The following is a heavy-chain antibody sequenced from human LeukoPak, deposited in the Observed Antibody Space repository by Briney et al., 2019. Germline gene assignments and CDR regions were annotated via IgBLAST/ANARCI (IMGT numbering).Heavy chain of an antibody. V-gene: IGHV1-69*04. CDR3: ARLINSRGYSGYDYSGDY. Sequence: ASVKVSCKASGCTFSSYAISWVRQAPGQGLEWMGRIIPILGIANYAQKFQGRVTITADKSTSTAYMELSSLKSKDTAVYYCARLINSRGYSGYDYSGDYWGQGTLVTVSS. CDR2: IIPILGIA. J-gene: IGHJ4*02. D-gene: IGHD5-12*01. CDR1: GCTFSSYA.